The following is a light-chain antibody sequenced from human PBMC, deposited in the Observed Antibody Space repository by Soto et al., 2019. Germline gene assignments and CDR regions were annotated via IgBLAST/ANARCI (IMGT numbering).Light chain of an antibody. CDR2: TTN. CDR3: AAWDDSLNGHV. V-gene: IGLV1-44*01. CDR1: SSNIGTSS. J-gene: IGLJ1*01. Sequence: QSVLTQSHSASGTPGQRVTISCSGSSSNIGTSSVHWFQQLPGTAPKLLISTTNQRPSGVPERCSGSKSGTSASLAISGLQSEDEADYYCAAWDDSLNGHVFGTGTKLTVL.